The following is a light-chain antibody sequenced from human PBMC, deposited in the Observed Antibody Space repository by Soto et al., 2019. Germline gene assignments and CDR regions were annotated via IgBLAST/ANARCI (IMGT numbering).Light chain of an antibody. Sequence: DIQMTQSPSSLSTSVCDTVTITCRASQGIGKNLAWYQQKPGKVPKVLIYTASTLHSGVPSRFSGRGSGTDFTLTIHSLHPEDVETHFCQKYASVPCSFGQGTTLAI. CDR2: TAS. CDR3: QKYASVPCS. CDR1: QGIGKN. V-gene: IGKV1-27*01. J-gene: IGKJ1*01.